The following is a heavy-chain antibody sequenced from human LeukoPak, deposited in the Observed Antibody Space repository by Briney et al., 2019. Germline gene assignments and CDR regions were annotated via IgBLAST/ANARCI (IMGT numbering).Heavy chain of an antibody. D-gene: IGHD6-19*01. V-gene: IGHV3-23*01. CDR3: AKSSNVWYSWFDP. Sequence: PGGSLRLSCAASGFTFSNYVMNWVRQAPGKGLEWVSSISGSYSTYYADSVKGRFTISRDNSKNTLYLQMNSLRAEDTAVYYCAKSSNVWYSWFDPWGQGTLVTVSS. CDR2: ISGSYST. CDR1: GFTFSNYV. J-gene: IGHJ5*02.